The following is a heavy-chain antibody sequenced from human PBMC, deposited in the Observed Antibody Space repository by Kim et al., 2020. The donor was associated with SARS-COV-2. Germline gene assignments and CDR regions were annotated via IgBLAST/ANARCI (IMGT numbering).Heavy chain of an antibody. CDR3: ARDRHDYVWGSYRAFDY. Sequence: ASVKVSCKASGYTFTSYAMNWVRQAPGQGLEWMGWINTNTGNPTYAQGFTGRFVFSLDTSVSTAYLQISSLKAEDTAVYYCARDRHDYVWGSYRAFDYWGQGTLVTVSS. CDR2: INTNTGNP. CDR1: GYTFTSYA. J-gene: IGHJ4*02. V-gene: IGHV7-4-1*02. D-gene: IGHD3-16*02.